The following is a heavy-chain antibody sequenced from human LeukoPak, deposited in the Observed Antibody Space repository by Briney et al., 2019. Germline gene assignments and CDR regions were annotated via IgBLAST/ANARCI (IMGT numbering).Heavy chain of an antibody. V-gene: IGHV3-64D*06. CDR2: ISSNGGST. Sequence: GGSLRLSCSASGFTFSSYAMHWVRQAPGKGLEYVSAISSNGGSTYYADSVKGRFTISRDNSKNTLYLQMSSLRAEDTAVYYCVKDRVRGVGATHYFDYWGQGTLVTVSS. CDR1: GFTFSSYA. J-gene: IGHJ4*02. CDR3: VKDRVRGVGATHYFDY. D-gene: IGHD1-26*01.